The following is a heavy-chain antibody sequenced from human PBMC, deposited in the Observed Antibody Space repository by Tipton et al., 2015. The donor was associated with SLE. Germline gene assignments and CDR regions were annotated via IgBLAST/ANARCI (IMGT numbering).Heavy chain of an antibody. Sequence: RSLRLSCAASGFTFSSYWMSWVRQAPGKGLEWVAVIWYDGSNKYYADSVKGRFTISRDNSKNTLYLQMNSLRAEDTAVYYCAKDPYPYCSGGSCFSFDYWGQGTLVTVSS. J-gene: IGHJ4*02. CDR1: GFTFSSYW. CDR2: IWYDGSNK. D-gene: IGHD2-15*01. V-gene: IGHV3-33*06. CDR3: AKDPYPYCSGGSCFSFDY.